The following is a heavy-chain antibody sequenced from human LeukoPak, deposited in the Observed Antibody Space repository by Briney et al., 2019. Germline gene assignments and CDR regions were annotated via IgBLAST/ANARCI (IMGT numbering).Heavy chain of an antibody. CDR3: ARDLLPSTVTGYYYYMDV. CDR2: INPSGGST. V-gene: IGHV1-46*01. CDR1: GYTFTSYY. J-gene: IGHJ6*03. Sequence: GASVKVSCKASGYTFTSYYMHWVRQAPGQGLEWMGIINPSGGSTSYAQKFQGRVTMTRDMSTSTVYMELSSLRSEDTAVYYCARDLLPSTVTGYYYYMDVWGKGTTVTISS. D-gene: IGHD4-17*01.